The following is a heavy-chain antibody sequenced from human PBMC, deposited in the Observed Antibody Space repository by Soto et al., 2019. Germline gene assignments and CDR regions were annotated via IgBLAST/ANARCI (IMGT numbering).Heavy chain of an antibody. V-gene: IGHV3-73*01. CDR3: THDKGPAWQKYFFDN. J-gene: IGHJ4*01. Sequence: SLRLSCAASGFTFRDAAIHWVRQASGKGLEWVGVVRNRLYSFAAVYTASVKGRFTVSRDDSKNTLYLHMSSLKTEDTAVYFCTHDKGPAWQKYFFDNWGHGTLVTVSS. CDR1: GFTFRDAA. D-gene: IGHD3-22*01. CDR2: VRNRLYSFAA.